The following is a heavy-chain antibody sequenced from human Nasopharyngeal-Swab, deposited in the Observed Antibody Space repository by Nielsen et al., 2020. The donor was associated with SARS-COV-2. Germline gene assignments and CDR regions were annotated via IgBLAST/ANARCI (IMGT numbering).Heavy chain of an antibody. D-gene: IGHD3-3*01. V-gene: IGHV2-26*01. CDR2: IFSNDEK. CDR1: GFSLSNARMG. CDR3: ARIRSGYYDFWSGYHSLGGMDV. J-gene: IGHJ6*02. Sequence: SGSTLVKPTETLTLTCTVSGFSLSNARMGVSWIRQPPGKALEWLAHIFSNDEKSYSTSLKSRLTISKDTSKSQVVLTMTNMDPVDTATYYCARIRSGYYDFWSGYHSLGGMDVWGQGTTVTVSS.